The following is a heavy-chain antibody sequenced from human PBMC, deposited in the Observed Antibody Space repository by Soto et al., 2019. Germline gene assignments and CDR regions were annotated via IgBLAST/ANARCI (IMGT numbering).Heavy chain of an antibody. J-gene: IGHJ5*02. CDR3: ARAMVVTQNWFDP. CDR2: IYYSGST. Sequence: SETLSLTCTVSGGSISSGDYYWSWIRQPPGKGLEWIGYIYYSGSTYYNPSLKSRVTISVDTSKNQFTLKLSSVTAADTAVYYCARAMVVTQNWFDPWGQGTLVTVSS. D-gene: IGHD2-21*02. CDR1: GGSISSGDYY. V-gene: IGHV4-30-4*01.